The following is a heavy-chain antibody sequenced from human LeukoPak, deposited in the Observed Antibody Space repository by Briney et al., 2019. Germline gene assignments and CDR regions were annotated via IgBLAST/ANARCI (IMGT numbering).Heavy chain of an antibody. D-gene: IGHD2-15*01. CDR2: IESDGSST. V-gene: IGHV3-74*01. Sequence: GGSLRLSCAASGFTLSSYWMHWVSQAPRKGLVWVSRIESDGSSTSYADSVKGRFTISRDNAKNTLYLQMNSLRAEDTAVYYCARGYCSGGSCNRPFDYWGQGTLVTVSS. CDR1: GFTLSSYW. CDR3: ARGYCSGGSCNRPFDY. J-gene: IGHJ4*01.